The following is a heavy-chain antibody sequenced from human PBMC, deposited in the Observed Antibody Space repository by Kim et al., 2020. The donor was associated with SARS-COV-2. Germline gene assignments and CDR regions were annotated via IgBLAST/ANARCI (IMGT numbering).Heavy chain of an antibody. D-gene: IGHD5-18*01. Sequence: GGSLRLSCAASGFTFSSYGMHWVRQAPGKGLEWVAVIWYDGSNKYYADSVKGRFTISRDNSKNTLYLQMNSLRAEDTAVYYCARGYSYGEFDYWGQGTLVTVSS. CDR1: GFTFSSYG. V-gene: IGHV3-33*01. J-gene: IGHJ4*02. CDR2: IWYDGSNK. CDR3: ARGYSYGEFDY.